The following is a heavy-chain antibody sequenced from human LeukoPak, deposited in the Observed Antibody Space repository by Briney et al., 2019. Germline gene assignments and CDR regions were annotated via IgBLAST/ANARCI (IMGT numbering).Heavy chain of an antibody. Sequence: GRSLRLSCAASGFTFRSYGMHWVRQAPGKGLEWVAVISYDGSDKDYADSVKGRFTISRDNSKNTLYLQMNSLRAEDTAVYYCAKDRTGGTYYFAIDYWGQGTLVTVSS. CDR2: ISYDGSDK. D-gene: IGHD1-26*01. CDR3: AKDRTGGTYYFAIDY. J-gene: IGHJ4*02. V-gene: IGHV3-30*18. CDR1: GFTFRSYG.